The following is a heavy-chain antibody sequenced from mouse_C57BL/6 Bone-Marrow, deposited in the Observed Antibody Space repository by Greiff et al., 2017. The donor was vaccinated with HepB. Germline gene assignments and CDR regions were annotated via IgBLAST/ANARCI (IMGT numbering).Heavy chain of an antibody. Sequence: VQLKESGAELVRPGASVKLSCTASGFNIKDDYMHWVKQRPEQGLEWIGWIDPENGDTEYASKFKGKATITADTSSNTAYLQLSSLTSEDTAVYYCTTWDYGSSPYCAMDYWGQGTSVTVSA. D-gene: IGHD1-1*01. V-gene: IGHV14-4*01. CDR2: IDPENGDT. J-gene: IGHJ4*01. CDR1: GFNIKDDY. CDR3: TTWDYGSSPYCAMDY.